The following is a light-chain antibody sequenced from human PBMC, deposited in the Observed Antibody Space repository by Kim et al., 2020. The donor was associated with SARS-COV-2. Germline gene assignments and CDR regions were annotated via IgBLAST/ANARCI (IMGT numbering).Light chain of an antibody. CDR2: EVS. V-gene: IGLV2-8*01. CDR1: SIAVDDANY. Sequence: GPSVTITCTGPSIAVDDANYGHWYQQHPAKAPTLIINEVSKRPPGVPARFSGSKSGNTASMTVSGLQAADEDDYYRSSYAGSNTLVFGGGTQLTVL. J-gene: IGLJ2*01. CDR3: SSYAGSNTLV.